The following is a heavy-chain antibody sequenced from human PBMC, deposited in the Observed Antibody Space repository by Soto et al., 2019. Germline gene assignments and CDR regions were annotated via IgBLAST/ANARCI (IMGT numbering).Heavy chain of an antibody. CDR3: ARSDDYVNSGHPFDP. J-gene: IGHJ5*02. D-gene: IGHD5-12*01. CDR1: GGSLSSGGYY. V-gene: IGHV4-31*03. Sequence: SETLSLTCTVSGGSLSSGGYYWSWIRQHPGKGLEWIGYISYSGSTYYNPSLKSRVTISVDTSKHQLSLKLSSVTAADPAVYLCARSDDYVNSGHPFDPWGQGTRDTVS. CDR2: ISYSGST.